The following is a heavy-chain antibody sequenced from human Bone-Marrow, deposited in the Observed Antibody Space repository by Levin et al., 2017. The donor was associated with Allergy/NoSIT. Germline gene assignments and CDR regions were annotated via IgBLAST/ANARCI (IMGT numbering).Heavy chain of an antibody. V-gene: IGHV3-9*01. CDR3: ARGGGDYDILSGSPLDV. CDR2: ISWNGGRI. Sequence: SCAVSRFTLNKYAMHWVRQAPGKGLEWVSGISWNGGRIGYADSVRGRFTISRDNAKNSLYLQMNSLRPEDTALYYCARGGGDYDILSGSPLDVWGQGTTVTVSS. CDR1: RFTLNKYA. D-gene: IGHD3-9*01. J-gene: IGHJ6*02.